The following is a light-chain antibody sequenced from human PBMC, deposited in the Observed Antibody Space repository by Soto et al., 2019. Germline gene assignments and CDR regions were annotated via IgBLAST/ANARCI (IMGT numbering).Light chain of an antibody. Sequence: QTVVTQEPSFSVSPGRTVTLTCGLSSGSVSTSYYPSWYQQTPGQAPRTLIYSTNTRSSGVPDRFSGSILGNKAALTITGVQADDEADYYCALYMGSGIWMFGGGTKLTVL. CDR1: SGSVSTSYY. J-gene: IGLJ3*02. CDR2: STN. V-gene: IGLV8-61*01. CDR3: ALYMGSGIWM.